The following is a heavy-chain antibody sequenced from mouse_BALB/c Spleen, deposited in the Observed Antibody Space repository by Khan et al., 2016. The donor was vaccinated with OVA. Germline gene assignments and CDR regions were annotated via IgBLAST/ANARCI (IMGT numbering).Heavy chain of an antibody. V-gene: IGHV1-4*01. CDR1: GYTFTTYT. D-gene: IGHD2-14*01. CDR3: AKEGAYYRSDGWFAY. Sequence: QVQLKQSGAELARPGASVKMSCKASGYTFTTYTIHWVKQRPGQGLEWIGYIIPSTDYTTYNQKFKDKATLTADKSSSTAYMPLSSLTSDDSAVYYCAKEGAYYRSDGWFAYWGQGTLVTVSA. CDR2: IIPSTDYT. J-gene: IGHJ3*01.